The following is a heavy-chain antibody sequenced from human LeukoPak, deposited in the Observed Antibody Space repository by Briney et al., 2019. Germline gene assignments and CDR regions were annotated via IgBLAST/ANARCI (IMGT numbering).Heavy chain of an antibody. CDR2: IDHTGTT. CDR3: ARGRVSSSTWHSTYYYYFYMDV. Sequence: SETLSLTCSVSDDSITIYYWTWIRQPPGKGLEWIGCIDHTGTTNYNPSLNSRVTISRDTSKNHFSLQLSSVTAADTAVYFCARGRVSSSTWHSTYYYYFYMDVWGKGTTVTVSS. V-gene: IGHV4-59*01. J-gene: IGHJ6*03. CDR1: DDSITIYY. D-gene: IGHD4-11*01.